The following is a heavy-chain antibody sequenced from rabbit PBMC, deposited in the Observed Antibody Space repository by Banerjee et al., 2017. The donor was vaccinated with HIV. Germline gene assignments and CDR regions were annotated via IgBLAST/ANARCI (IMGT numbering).Heavy chain of an antibody. V-gene: IGHV1S45*01. J-gene: IGHJ4*01. Sequence: QEQLEESGGDLVKPGASLTLTCTASGIDFSSYDYMCWVRQAPGKGLEWIACIYTSSGSTYYASWAKGRFTISKTSSTTVTLQMTSLTAADTATYFCARNTGYTGNRYVWDLWGPGTLVTVS. CDR1: GIDFSSYDY. CDR2: IYTSSGST. D-gene: IGHD8-1*01. CDR3: ARNTGYTGNRYVWDL.